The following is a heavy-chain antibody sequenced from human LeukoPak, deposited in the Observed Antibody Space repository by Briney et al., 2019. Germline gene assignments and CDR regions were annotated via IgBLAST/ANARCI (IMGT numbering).Heavy chain of an antibody. J-gene: IGHJ4*02. CDR2: IYYSGST. D-gene: IGHD3-16*01. V-gene: IGHV4-59*01. CDR3: ARGAYPYYFDY. CDR1: GGSISSYY. Sequence: PSETLSLTCTVSGGSISSYYWSWIRQPPGKGLEWIGYIYYSGSTNYNPSLKSRVTISVDTSKNQFSLKLSSVTAADTAVYYCARGAYPYYFDYWGQGTLVTVSS.